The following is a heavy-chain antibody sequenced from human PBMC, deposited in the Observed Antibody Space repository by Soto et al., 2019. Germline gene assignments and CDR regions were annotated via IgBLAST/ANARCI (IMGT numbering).Heavy chain of an antibody. CDR1: GGTFSSYA. V-gene: IGHV1-69*13. CDR3: ARVGMYCTNGVCYMWSYYYYGMDV. J-gene: IGHJ6*02. Sequence: SVKVSCKASGGTFSSYAISWVRQAPGQGLEWMGGIIPIFGTANYAQKFQGRVTITADESTSTAYMELSSLRSEDTAVYYCARVGMYCTNGVCYMWSYYYYGMDVWGQGTTVTVSS. CDR2: IIPIFGTA. D-gene: IGHD2-8*01.